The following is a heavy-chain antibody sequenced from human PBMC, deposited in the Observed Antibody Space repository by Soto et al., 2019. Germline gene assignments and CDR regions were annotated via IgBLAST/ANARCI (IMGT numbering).Heavy chain of an antibody. CDR1: GGTFSNYA. J-gene: IGHJ5*02. D-gene: IGHD5-12*01. Sequence: ASVKVSCKASGGTFSNYAITWVRQAPGQGLEWVGRIIPIFGTTNVAQKFQGRATITADESTTTANMELSGLRSDDTAVYYCAKDGGADGYFGNWLDPWGQGTLVTVSS. CDR3: AKDGGADGYFGNWLDP. V-gene: IGHV1-69*13. CDR2: IIPIFGTT.